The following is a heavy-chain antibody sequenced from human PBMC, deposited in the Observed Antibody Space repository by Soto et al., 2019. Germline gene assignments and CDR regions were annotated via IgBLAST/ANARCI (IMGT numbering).Heavy chain of an antibody. CDR1: GGTFSSYA. CDR3: ASDYGNNWFDP. CDR2: IIPIFGTA. V-gene: IGHV1-69*13. D-gene: IGHD3-16*01. J-gene: IGHJ5*02. Sequence: RASVKVSCKASGGTFSSYAISWVRQAPGQGLEWMGGIIPIFGTANYAQKFQGRVTITADESTSTAYMELSSLRSEDTAVYYCASDYGNNWFDPWGQGTLVTVSS.